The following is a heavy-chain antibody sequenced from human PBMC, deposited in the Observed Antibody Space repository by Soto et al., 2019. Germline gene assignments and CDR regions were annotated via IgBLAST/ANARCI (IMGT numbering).Heavy chain of an antibody. CDR3: ARVLWFGELEGGEEKMDV. CDR2: IYYSGST. Sequence: SETLSLTCTVSGGSISSYYWSWIRQPPGKGLEWIGYIYYSGSTNYNPSLKSRVTISVDTSKNQFSLKLSSVTAADTAVYYCARVLWFGELEGGEEKMDVWGKGTTVTVSS. CDR1: GGSISSYY. J-gene: IGHJ6*04. D-gene: IGHD3-10*01. V-gene: IGHV4-59*01.